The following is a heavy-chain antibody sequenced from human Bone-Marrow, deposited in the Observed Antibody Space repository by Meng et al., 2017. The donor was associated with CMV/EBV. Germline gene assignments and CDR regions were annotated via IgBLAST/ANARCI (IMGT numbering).Heavy chain of an antibody. Sequence: GGSLRLSCAASGFTFSSYDMHWVRQATGKGLEWVSAIGTAGDTYYPGSVKGRFTISRDNSKNTVYLQMNSLRAEDTAVYYCAKDSLWSGDEGAFDIWGQGTMVTVSS. CDR1: GFTFSSYD. CDR3: AKDSLWSGDEGAFDI. J-gene: IGHJ3*02. V-gene: IGHV3-13*01. D-gene: IGHD3-3*01. CDR2: IGTAGDT.